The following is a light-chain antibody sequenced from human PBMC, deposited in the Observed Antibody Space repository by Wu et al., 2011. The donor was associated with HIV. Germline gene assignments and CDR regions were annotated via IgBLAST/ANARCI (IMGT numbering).Light chain of an antibody. V-gene: IGKV3-11*01. CDR2: DAS. CDR1: QSVGSF. Sequence: VLTQSPATLSVSPGERATLSCRASQSVGSFLTWYQQKPGQAPSLLIYDASNRATSIPARFSGSGSGTDFTLTISSLEPEDFAVYYCQQGSNWPLTFGLGTRL. J-gene: IGKJ5*01. CDR3: QQGSNWPLT.